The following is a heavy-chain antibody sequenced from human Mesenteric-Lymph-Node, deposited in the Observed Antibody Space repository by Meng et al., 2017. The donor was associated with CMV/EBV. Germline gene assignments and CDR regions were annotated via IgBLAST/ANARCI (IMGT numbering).Heavy chain of an antibody. Sequence: ASVKVSCKVLEYPLTELSVHWVRQAPGEGLEWLGGLDEEDLEPMYAQRFQGRVTMTADTSTDTTYMELSGLRLEDTAVYYCATETHTSRTVPFDIWGQGTQVTVSS. D-gene: IGHD2-2*01. J-gene: IGHJ3*02. V-gene: IGHV1-24*01. CDR3: ATETHTSRTVPFDI. CDR1: EYPLTELS. CDR2: LDEEDLEP.